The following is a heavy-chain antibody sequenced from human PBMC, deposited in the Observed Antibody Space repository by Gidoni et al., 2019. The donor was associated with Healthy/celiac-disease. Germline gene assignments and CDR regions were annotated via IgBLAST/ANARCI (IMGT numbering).Heavy chain of an antibody. CDR1: GGTFSSYA. D-gene: IGHD3-22*01. J-gene: IGHJ4*02. V-gene: IGHV1-69*01. CDR2: IIPIFGTA. CDR3: ARVRGAHYYDSSGYGLDY. Sequence: VQLVQSGAEVKKPGSSVKVSCKASGGTFSSYAISWVRQAPGQGLEWMGGIIPIFGTANYAQKFQGRVTITADESTSTAYMELSSLRSEDTAVYYCARVRGAHYYDSSGYGLDYWGQGTLVTVSS.